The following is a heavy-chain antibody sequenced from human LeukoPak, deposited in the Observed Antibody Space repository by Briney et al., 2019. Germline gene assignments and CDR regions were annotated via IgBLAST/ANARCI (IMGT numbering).Heavy chain of an antibody. CDR1: GGSISSYY. J-gene: IGHJ4*02. D-gene: IGHD3-3*01. V-gene: IGHV4-59*01. Sequence: SETLSLTCTVSGGSISSYYWTWIRQPPGKGLEWIGYIYYSGSTNYNPSLKSRITISVDTSKNQFSLKLSSVTAADTALYYCARDDFWSGYCVDYWGQGTLVTVSS. CDR3: ARDDFWSGYCVDY. CDR2: IYYSGST.